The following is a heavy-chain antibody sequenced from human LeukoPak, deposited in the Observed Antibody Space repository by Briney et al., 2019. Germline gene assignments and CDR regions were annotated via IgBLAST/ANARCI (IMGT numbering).Heavy chain of an antibody. Sequence: SETLSLTCAVSGGPISSGGYSWSWIRPPPGKGLEWIGYIYHSGSTYYNPSLKSRVTISVDRSKNQFSLKLSSVTAADTAVYYCARGDYVNYFDYWGQGTLVTVSS. V-gene: IGHV4-30-2*01. CDR3: ARGDYVNYFDY. D-gene: IGHD4-17*01. CDR2: IYHSGST. CDR1: GGPISSGGYS. J-gene: IGHJ4*02.